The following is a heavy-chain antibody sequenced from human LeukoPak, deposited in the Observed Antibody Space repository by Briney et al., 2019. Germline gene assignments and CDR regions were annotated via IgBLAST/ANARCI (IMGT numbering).Heavy chain of an antibody. V-gene: IGHV3-30-3*01. CDR2: ISYDGSNK. CDR3: ARARDYYGSGTNFDY. J-gene: IGHJ4*02. CDR1: GFTFSSYA. Sequence: GGSLRLSCAASGFTFSSYAMHWVRQAPGKGLEWVAVISYDGSNKYYADSVKGRFTISRDNSKNTLYLQMNSLRAEDTAVYYCARARDYYGSGTNFDYWGQGTLVTVSS. D-gene: IGHD3-10*01.